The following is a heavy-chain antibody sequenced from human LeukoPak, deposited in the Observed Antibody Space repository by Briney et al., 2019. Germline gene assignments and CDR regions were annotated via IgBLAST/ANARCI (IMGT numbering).Heavy chain of an antibody. CDR2: IYHSGST. D-gene: IGHD6-13*01. J-gene: IGHJ3*02. CDR1: GGSISSGGYY. CDR3: ARDPLNSSSWYGDAFDI. Sequence: PSETLSLTCTVSGGSISSGGYYWSWIRQPPGKGLERIGYIYHSGSTYYNPSLKSRVTISVDRSKNQFSLKLSSVTAADTAVYYCARDPLNSSSWYGDAFDIWGQGTMVTVSS. V-gene: IGHV4-30-2*01.